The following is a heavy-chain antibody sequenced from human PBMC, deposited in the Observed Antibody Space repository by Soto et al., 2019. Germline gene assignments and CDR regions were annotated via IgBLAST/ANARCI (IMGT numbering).Heavy chain of an antibody. J-gene: IGHJ5*02. CDR1: GVSFTSYY. V-gene: IGHV4-59*01. D-gene: IGHD3-10*01. CDR2: IHHSGIS. CDR3: ARDLTIGGFFDP. Sequence: PSETLSLTCIVSGVSFTSYYWTWSRQAPGKGPEWIGYIHHSGISNYNPSLKSRVTMSVDTSKNQFFLKLTSVTAADTAVYYCARDLTIGGFFDPWGQGTQVTVSS.